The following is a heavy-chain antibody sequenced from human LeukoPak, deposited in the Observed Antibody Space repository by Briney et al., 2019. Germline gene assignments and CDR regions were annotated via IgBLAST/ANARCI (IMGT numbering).Heavy chain of an antibody. V-gene: IGHV4-39*01. J-gene: IGHJ6*02. D-gene: IGHD6-19*01. CDR1: GGSVASTGCY. CDR2: AYYTGEI. Sequence: SSETLSLTCTVSGGSVASTGCYWGWIRQSPGKGLEWIGSAYYTGEIYSTPSLKSRLTISVDTSKNQFALTLTSVTAADTAVYYCGRHVSNGWDYHYGLDVWGQGTTVTVSS. CDR3: GRHVSNGWDYHYGLDV.